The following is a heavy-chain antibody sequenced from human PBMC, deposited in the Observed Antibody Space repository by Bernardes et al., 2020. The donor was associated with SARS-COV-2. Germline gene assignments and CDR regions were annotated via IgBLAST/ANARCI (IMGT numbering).Heavy chain of an antibody. CDR2: ITDSGDST. J-gene: IGHJ4*02. D-gene: IGHD1-26*01. CDR1: GFTFSRYT. Sequence: GGYLSPPCEVAGFTFSRYTMNWVRPAPGKGLEWVSTITDSGDSTYYADSVKGRFTISRDNSKDRLYLQMNSLRAEDTAVYFCAKRRVEWELLHYFDSWGQGTLVTVSS. V-gene: IGHV3-23*01. CDR3: AKRRVEWELLHYFDS.